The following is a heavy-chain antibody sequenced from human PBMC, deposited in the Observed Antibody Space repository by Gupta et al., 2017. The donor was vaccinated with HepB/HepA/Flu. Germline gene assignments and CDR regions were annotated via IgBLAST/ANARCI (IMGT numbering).Heavy chain of an antibody. Sequence: QLQLQESGPGLVKPSETLSLTCTVSGGSISSSSYYWGWIRQPPGKGLEWIGSIYYSGSTYYNPSLKSRVTISVDTSKNQFSLKLSSVTAADTAVYYCASFWASPRLMHVFDYWGQGTLVTVSS. J-gene: IGHJ4*02. CDR2: IYYSGST. CDR3: ASFWASPRLMHVFDY. D-gene: IGHD3-3*01. V-gene: IGHV4-39*01. CDR1: GGSISSSSYY.